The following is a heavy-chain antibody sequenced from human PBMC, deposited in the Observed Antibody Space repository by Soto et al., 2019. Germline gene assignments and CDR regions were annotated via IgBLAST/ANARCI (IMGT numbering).Heavy chain of an antibody. CDR2: ISYDGSNK. Sequence: PGGSLRLSCAASGFTFSSYGMHWVRQAPGKGLEWVAVISYDGSNKYCADSVKGRFTISRDNSKTLYLQMNSLRREDTAVYYCAKDGGAGNFYYYGADVWGQGTTVTVSS. V-gene: IGHV3-30*18. D-gene: IGHD3-16*01. CDR3: AKDGGAGNFYYYGADV. CDR1: GFTFSSYG. J-gene: IGHJ6*02.